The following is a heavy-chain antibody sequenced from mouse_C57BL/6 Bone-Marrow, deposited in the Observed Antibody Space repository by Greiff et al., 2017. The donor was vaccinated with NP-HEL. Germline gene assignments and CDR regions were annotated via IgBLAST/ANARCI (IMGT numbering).Heavy chain of an antibody. D-gene: IGHD1-1*01. Sequence: VQLQQPGAELVKPGASVKLSCKASGYTFTSYWMHWVKQRPGQGLEWIGMIHPNSGSTNYNEKFKSKATLTVDKSSSTPYMQLSSLTSEDSAVYYCARSTTVVALYYYAMDYWGQGTSVTVSS. CDR2: IHPNSGST. V-gene: IGHV1-64*01. J-gene: IGHJ4*01. CDR1: GYTFTSYW. CDR3: ARSTTVVALYYYAMDY.